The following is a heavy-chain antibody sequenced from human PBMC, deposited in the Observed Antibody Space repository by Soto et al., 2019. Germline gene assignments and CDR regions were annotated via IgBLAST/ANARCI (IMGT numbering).Heavy chain of an antibody. CDR2: IYHSGST. J-gene: IGHJ4*02. Sequence: SETLSLTCAVSGGSISSGSYSWSWIRQPPGKGLEWIGYIYHSGSTYYNPSLKSRVTISFDKSKNQFSLNLTSVTAADTAVYYCARNMAYSTSSGPGYWGQGTLVTVSS. CDR3: ARNMAYSTSSGPGY. V-gene: IGHV4-30-2*01. CDR1: GGSISSGSYS. D-gene: IGHD6-6*01.